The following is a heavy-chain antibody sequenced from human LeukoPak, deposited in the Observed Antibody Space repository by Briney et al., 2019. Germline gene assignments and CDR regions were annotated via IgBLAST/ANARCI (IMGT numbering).Heavy chain of an antibody. Sequence: GRSLRLSCAASGFTFSSYGMHWVRQAPGKGLEWVAVISYDGSNKYYADSVKGRFTISRDNSKNTLYLQMNSLRAEDTAVYYCAKGWMDYGMDVWGKETTVTGSS. D-gene: IGHD2-2*03. CDR1: GFTFSSYG. CDR2: ISYDGSNK. J-gene: IGHJ6*04. CDR3: AKGWMDYGMDV. V-gene: IGHV3-30*18.